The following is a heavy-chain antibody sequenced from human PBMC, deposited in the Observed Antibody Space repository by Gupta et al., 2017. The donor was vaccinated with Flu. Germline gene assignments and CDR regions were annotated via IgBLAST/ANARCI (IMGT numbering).Heavy chain of an antibody. CDR2: IDPSDSYT. V-gene: IGHV5-10-1*01. CDR3: ARHFGSRGYSYGPYYYYYGMDV. CDR1: GYSFTSYW. Sequence: EVQLVQSGAEVKKPGESLRISCKGSGYSFTSYWISWVRQMPGKGLEWMGRIDPSDSYTNYSPSFQGHVTISADKSISTAYLQWSSLKASDTAMYYCARHFGSRGYSYGPYYYYYGMDVWGQGTTVTVSS. D-gene: IGHD5-18*01. J-gene: IGHJ6*02.